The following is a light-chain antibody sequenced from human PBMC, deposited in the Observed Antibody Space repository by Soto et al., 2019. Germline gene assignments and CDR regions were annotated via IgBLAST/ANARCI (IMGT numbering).Light chain of an antibody. CDR2: AAS. CDR1: QDINRY. J-gene: IGKJ1*01. Sequence: DIQLTQSPSFLSASVGDRVTITCRASQDINRYLAWYQQNPGKAPKLLIYAASTLQSAVPSRFSGGGSGTEFTLTISSLQPEDFATYYCQQLNSYPRTFGQGTKVEI. CDR3: QQLNSYPRT. V-gene: IGKV1-9*01.